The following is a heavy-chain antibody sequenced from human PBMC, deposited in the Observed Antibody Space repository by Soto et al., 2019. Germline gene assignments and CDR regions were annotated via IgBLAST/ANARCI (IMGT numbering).Heavy chain of an antibody. V-gene: IGHV1-46*01. J-gene: IGHJ4*02. CDR3: ARDEGYSDSSGYFDY. D-gene: IGHD3-22*01. CDR2: INPTSGSA. Sequence: GAPVKVSSEASRFAFTSYSIQWVRQATRQGLEWMGWINPTSGSAGYSQKFQGRVTITRDTSASTAYMELSSLRSEDTALYYCARDEGYSDSSGYFDYWGQGTLVTVSS. CDR1: RFAFTSYS.